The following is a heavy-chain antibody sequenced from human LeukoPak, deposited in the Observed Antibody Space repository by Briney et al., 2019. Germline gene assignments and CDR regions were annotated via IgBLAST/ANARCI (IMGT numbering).Heavy chain of an antibody. CDR3: ARGKYCSGGSCLYYYYGMDV. CDR2: INPNSGGT. J-gene: IGHJ6*02. Sequence: ASVKVSCKASGYTFTGHYMHWVRQAPGQGLEWMGWINPNSGGTNYAQKFQGWVTMTRDTSISTAYMELSRLRSDDTAVYYCARGKYCSGGSCLYYYYGMDVWGQGTTVTVSS. V-gene: IGHV1-2*04. CDR1: GYTFTGHY. D-gene: IGHD2-15*01.